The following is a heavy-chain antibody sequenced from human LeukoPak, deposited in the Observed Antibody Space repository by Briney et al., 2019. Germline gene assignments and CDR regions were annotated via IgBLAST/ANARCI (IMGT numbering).Heavy chain of an antibody. CDR2: ITSNGGNT. J-gene: IGHJ4*02. Sequence: PGGSLRLSCAASGFTFSNYAMSWVRQAPGKGAEWVSAITSNGGNTDYADSVKGRFTISRDNSKNTLSLQMNSLRAEDTAVYYCAKDGRRSSLPWGQGTQVTVSS. D-gene: IGHD6-13*01. CDR3: AKDGRRSSLP. V-gene: IGHV3-23*01. CDR1: GFTFSNYA.